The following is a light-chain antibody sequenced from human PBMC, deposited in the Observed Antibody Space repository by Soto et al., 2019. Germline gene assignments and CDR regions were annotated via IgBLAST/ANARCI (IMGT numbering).Light chain of an antibody. CDR3: QQGQSTPIT. J-gene: IGKJ5*01. CDR2: DAS. CDR1: QTISTS. Sequence: DIQMTQSPSYVYASVGDSVTRTCRSSQTISTSLHWFQQKPGKAPNLLIYDASSLQSGVPSRFSGSGSGTDFSLTISNLQPEDFATYYCQQGQSTPITFGQGTRLDNK. V-gene: IGKV1-39*01.